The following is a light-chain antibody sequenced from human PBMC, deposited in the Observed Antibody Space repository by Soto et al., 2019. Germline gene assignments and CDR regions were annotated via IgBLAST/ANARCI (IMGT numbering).Light chain of an antibody. J-gene: IGLJ1*01. CDR1: SSDVGTRNF. Sequence: QSALTQPASVSGSPGQSITISCTGTSSDVGTRNFVSWYQQHPGKAPKLMIYQVTNRPSGVSNRFSGSKSGNTASLTISGLQAEDEAGYYCSSYTDSTNYVFGTGTKVTVL. CDR3: SSYTDSTNYV. CDR2: QVT. V-gene: IGLV2-14*01.